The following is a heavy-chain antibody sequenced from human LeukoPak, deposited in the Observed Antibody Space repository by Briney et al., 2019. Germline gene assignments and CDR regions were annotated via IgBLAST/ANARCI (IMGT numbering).Heavy chain of an antibody. CDR3: AKGSVPTYYYDSSGYYYASYYYYGMDV. V-gene: IGHV3-23*01. CDR2: ISGSGGST. J-gene: IGHJ6*02. D-gene: IGHD3-22*01. CDR1: GFTFSSYA. Sequence: QSGGSLRLSCAASGFTFSSYAMSWVRQAPGKGLEWVSAISGSGGSTYYADSVKGRFTISRDNSKNTLYLQMNSLRAEDTAVYYRAKGSVPTYYYDSSGYYYASYYYYGMDVWGQGTTVTVSS.